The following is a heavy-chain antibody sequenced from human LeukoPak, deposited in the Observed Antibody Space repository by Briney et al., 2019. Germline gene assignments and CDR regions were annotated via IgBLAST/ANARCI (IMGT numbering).Heavy chain of an antibody. CDR1: GGSISSYY. Sequence: PSETLSLTCTVSGGSISSYYWSWIRQPPGKGLEWIGFIFYSGSTNYNPSVKSRVTISVDTSKNQFSLELRSVTAADTAVYYCAREDGYNSPYYFDYWGQGTLVTVSS. D-gene: IGHD5-24*01. J-gene: IGHJ4*02. V-gene: IGHV4-59*01. CDR3: AREDGYNSPYYFDY. CDR2: IFYSGST.